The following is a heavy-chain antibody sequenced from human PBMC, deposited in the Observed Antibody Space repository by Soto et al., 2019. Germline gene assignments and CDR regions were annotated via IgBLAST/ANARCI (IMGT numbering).Heavy chain of an antibody. CDR3: ARGGATIFGVIDA. J-gene: IGHJ5*02. CDR2: FLASGGNT. Sequence: ASVKVSCKASGYSFFSYYIHWVRQAPGQGLEWMGRFLASGGNTDYAQRFRGRVSMTRDTSSTNTVSLELTSLTSDDTAVYYCARGGATIFGVIDAWGQGTRVTVTS. CDR1: GYSFFSYY. V-gene: IGHV1-46*01. D-gene: IGHD3-3*02.